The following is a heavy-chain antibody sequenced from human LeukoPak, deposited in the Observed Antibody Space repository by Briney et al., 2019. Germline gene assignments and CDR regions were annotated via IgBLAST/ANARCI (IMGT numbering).Heavy chain of an antibody. J-gene: IGHJ4*02. CDR2: INTNTGNP. CDR1: GYSFTNYG. Sequence: GASVKVSCKASGYSFTNYGISWVRQAPGQGLEWMGWINTNTGNPTYAQGFTGRFVFSLDTSVSTAYLQISSLKAEDTAVYYCARDDSSGWYGNHDYWGQGTLVTVSS. V-gene: IGHV7-4-1*02. D-gene: IGHD6-19*01. CDR3: ARDDSSGWYGNHDY.